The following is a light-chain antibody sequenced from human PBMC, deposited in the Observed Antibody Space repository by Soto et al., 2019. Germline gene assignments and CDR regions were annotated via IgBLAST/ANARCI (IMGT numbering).Light chain of an antibody. V-gene: IGKV1-5*01. CDR1: QSISHW. Sequence: IQMTQSPATLSASVGDSVTITCRASQSISHWLAWYQQRPGKAPKFLIYDASSLESGVPSRFSGSGSGTEFTLTISSLQPDDFATYYCQQYDSVLGTFGPGTKVDIK. CDR2: DAS. J-gene: IGKJ1*01. CDR3: QQYDSVLGT.